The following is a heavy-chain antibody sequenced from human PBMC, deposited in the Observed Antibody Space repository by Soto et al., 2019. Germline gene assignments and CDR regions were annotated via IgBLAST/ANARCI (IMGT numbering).Heavy chain of an antibody. V-gene: IGHV3-13*01. CDR3: ARGEIFFFQLEDG. Sequence: PGGSMRISFASCVFTVSSSDMHLARKDKGKGLEWVSAIGTAGDTYYPGSVKGRFTISRENAKNSLYLQMNSLRAGDTAVYYCARGEIFFFQLEDG. J-gene: IGHJ6*01. CDR1: VFTVSSSD. CDR2: IGTAGDT. D-gene: IGHD3-9*01.